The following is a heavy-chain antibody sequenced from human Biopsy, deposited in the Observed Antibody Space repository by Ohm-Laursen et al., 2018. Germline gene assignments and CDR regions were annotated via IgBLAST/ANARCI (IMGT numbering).Heavy chain of an antibody. CDR2: INHRGST. CDR1: GGSFSGYY. CDR3: ARAVDYYDPYYYYGLDV. V-gene: IGHV4-34*01. J-gene: IGHJ6*02. D-gene: IGHD3-16*01. Sequence: TLSLTCAVYGGSFSGYYWSWIRQPPGKGLEWIGEINHRGSTNCNPSLKSRVTISVDTSKNQFSLKLRSVTAADTAVYYCARAVDYYDPYYYYGLDVWGQGTTVTVSS.